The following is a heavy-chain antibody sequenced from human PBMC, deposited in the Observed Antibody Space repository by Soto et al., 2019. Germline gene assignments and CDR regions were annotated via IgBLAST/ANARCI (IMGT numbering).Heavy chain of an antibody. V-gene: IGHV4-30-4*08. CDR2: IYYSGST. CDR3: ARESYGDYVGYFDP. D-gene: IGHD4-17*01. Sequence: TLSITCTVSGACMSSGGYYWTWIRQSPEKGPEWIGYIYYSGSTYYNPSLESRVAISLDTSRSQFSLTLHSVTAADTAVYYCARESYGDYVGYFDPWGQGTLVTVSS. J-gene: IGHJ5*02. CDR1: GACMSSGGYY.